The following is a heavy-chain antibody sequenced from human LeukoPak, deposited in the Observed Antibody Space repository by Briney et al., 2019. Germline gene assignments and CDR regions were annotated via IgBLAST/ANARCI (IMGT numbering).Heavy chain of an antibody. CDR2: IYYSGST. Sequence: SETLSPTCTVSGGSISSYYWSWIRQPPGKGLEWIGYIYYSGSTNYNPSLKSRVTISVDTSKNQFSLKLSSVTAADTAVYYCARHQVRGVIGDNWFDPWGQGTLVTVSS. D-gene: IGHD3-10*01. V-gene: IGHV4-59*08. J-gene: IGHJ5*02. CDR3: ARHQVRGVIGDNWFDP. CDR1: GGSISSYY.